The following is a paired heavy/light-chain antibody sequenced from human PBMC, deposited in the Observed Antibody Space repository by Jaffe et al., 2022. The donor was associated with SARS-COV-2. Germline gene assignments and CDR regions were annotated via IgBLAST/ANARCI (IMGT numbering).Heavy chain of an antibody. CDR3: ARDISRSDSSGYLVPPRSSMGTDY. CDR2: INPNSGGT. D-gene: IGHD3-22*01. J-gene: IGHJ4*02. V-gene: IGHV1-2*02. Sequence: QVQLVQSGAEVKKPGASVKVSCKASGYTFTGYYMHWVRQAPGQGLEWMGWINPNSGGTNYAQKFQGRVTMTRDTSISTAYMELSRLRSDDTAVYYCARDISRSDSSGYLVPPRSSMGTDYWGQGTLVTVSS. CDR1: GYTFTGYY.
Light chain of an antibody. V-gene: IGKV1-9*01. CDR2: AAS. Sequence: DIQLTQSPSFLSASVGDRVTITCRASQGISSYLAWYQQKPGKAPKLLIYAASTLQSGVPSRFSGSGSGTEFTLTISSLQPEDFATYYCQQLNSYRALTFGGGTKVEIK. CDR3: QQLNSYRALT. J-gene: IGKJ4*01. CDR1: QGISSY.